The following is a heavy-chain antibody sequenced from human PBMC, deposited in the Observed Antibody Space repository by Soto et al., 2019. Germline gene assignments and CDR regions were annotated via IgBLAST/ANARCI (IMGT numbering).Heavy chain of an antibody. CDR3: VRSMIIVVRLIGLDY. V-gene: IGHV3-30-3*01. D-gene: IGHD3-22*01. J-gene: IGHJ4*02. CDR1: GFTFRSYA. Sequence: GGSLRLSCGASGFTFRSYAMHGVRQTPGKGLEWVAVISYDGSNKHYADSVKGRFSISRDNSKNMLYLQMDSLSTEDTAVYYCVRSMIIVVRLIGLDYWGQGTLVTVSS. CDR2: ISYDGSNK.